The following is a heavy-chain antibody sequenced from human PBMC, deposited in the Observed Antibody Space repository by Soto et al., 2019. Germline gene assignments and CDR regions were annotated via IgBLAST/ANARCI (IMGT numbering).Heavy chain of an antibody. V-gene: IGHV3-30*18. CDR1: GFTFSSYG. CDR2: ISYEGSNK. Sequence: QVQLVESGGGVVQPGRSLRLSRAASGFTFSSYGMHWVRQAPGKGLEWVAVISYEGSNKYYADSVKGRFTISRDNSKNXLYLQMNSLRPEDTAVYYCAKDRGDGDNYYYGMDVWGQGTTVTVSS. D-gene: IGHD4-17*01. CDR3: AKDRGDGDNYYYGMDV. J-gene: IGHJ6*02.